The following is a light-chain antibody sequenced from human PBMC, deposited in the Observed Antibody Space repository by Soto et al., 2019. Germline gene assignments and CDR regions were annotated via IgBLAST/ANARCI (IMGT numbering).Light chain of an antibody. CDR2: DAS. CDR1: KSVGGD. Sequence: DIVLTQSPATLSLTPGQGASLSCMASKSVGGDLVWYQQHPGQAPRLLIYDASNRATGIPPRFSGSGSGTDFTLTISSLEPEDFAVYYCQQRTNWPWTFGQGTKVDIK. CDR3: QQRTNWPWT. V-gene: IGKV3-11*01. J-gene: IGKJ1*01.